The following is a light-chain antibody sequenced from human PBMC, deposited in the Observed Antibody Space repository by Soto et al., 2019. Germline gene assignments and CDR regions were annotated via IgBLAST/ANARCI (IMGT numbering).Light chain of an antibody. Sequence: DIQMTQSPSSLSASVGDRVTITCRASQGISNYLAWYQQKPGKVPKLLIYAASTLQSGVPSRFSGSGSGTDFTLTISSLQSEDVATYYCQKYDSAAWTFGQGTRVEIK. J-gene: IGKJ1*01. CDR1: QGISNY. CDR3: QKYDSAAWT. V-gene: IGKV1-27*01. CDR2: AAS.